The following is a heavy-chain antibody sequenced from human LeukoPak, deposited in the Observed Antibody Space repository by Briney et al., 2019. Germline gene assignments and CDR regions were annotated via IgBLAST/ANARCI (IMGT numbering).Heavy chain of an antibody. CDR1: GYTLTSDG. CDR3: ARALPGCGSTNCYGLDY. J-gene: IGHJ4*02. CDR2: INTNTGNP. V-gene: IGHV7-4-1*02. Sequence: ASVKVSSKASGYTLTSDGMNWVRQAPGQGLEWMGWINTNTGNPTYGQGFTGRFVFSLDTSVNTAYLQISSLKADDTAMYYCARALPGCGSTNCYGLDYWGQGTLVTVSS. D-gene: IGHD2-2*01.